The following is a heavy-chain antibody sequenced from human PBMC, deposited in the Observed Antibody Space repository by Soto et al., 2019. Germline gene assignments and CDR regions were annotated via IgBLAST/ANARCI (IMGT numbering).Heavy chain of an antibody. V-gene: IGHV4-59*01. J-gene: IGHJ5*02. D-gene: IGHD2-21*02. CDR3: ARGALVGVTAIPWGFDP. Sequence: PSETLSLTCTVSGGSISSYYWSWIRRPPGKGLEWIGYIYYSGSTNYNPSLKRRVTISVDTPKNQFSLKLSSVTAADTAVDYGARGALVGVTAIPWGFDPSGQGTMVTVSS. CDR1: GGSISSYY. CDR2: IYYSGST.